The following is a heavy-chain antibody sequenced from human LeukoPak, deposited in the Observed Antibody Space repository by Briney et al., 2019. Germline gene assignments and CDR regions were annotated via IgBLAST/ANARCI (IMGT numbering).Heavy chain of an antibody. Sequence: GGSLRLSCAASGFTFSTYNMNWVRQAPGKGLERVSYISSSSSIIYYADSMKGRFTISRDNSKNTLYLQMNSLRAEDTAVYYCARESGMATAYFDYWGQGTLVTVSS. CDR3: ARESGMATAYFDY. CDR2: ISSSSSII. CDR1: GFTFSTYN. D-gene: IGHD5-24*01. J-gene: IGHJ4*02. V-gene: IGHV3-48*01.